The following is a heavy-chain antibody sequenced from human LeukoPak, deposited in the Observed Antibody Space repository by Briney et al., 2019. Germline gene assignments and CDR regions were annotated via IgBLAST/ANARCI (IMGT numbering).Heavy chain of an antibody. D-gene: IGHD4-23*01. CDR2: VYHVGTT. V-gene: IGHV4-38-2*02. CDR1: GYSISSGYY. CDR3: ARDYGGNYYFDY. J-gene: IGHJ4*02. Sequence: PSETLSLTCTVSGYSISSGYYWGWIRQPPGKGLEWIGVYHVGTTDYNPSLKSRVTISVDTSKNQFSLKLSSVTAADTAVYYCARDYGGNYYFDYWGQGTLVTVSS.